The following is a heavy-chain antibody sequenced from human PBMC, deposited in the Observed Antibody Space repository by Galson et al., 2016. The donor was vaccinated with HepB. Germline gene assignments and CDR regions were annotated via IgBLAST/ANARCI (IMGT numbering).Heavy chain of an antibody. CDR2: IWYDGSTQ. J-gene: IGHJ4*02. CDR1: GFTFSNFG. V-gene: IGHV3-33*01. CDR3: ARFDKSGWYYYLAY. Sequence: SLRLSCAASGFTFSNFGMHWVRQAPGKGLEWLALIWYDGSTQYYLDSVKGRFTISRDSSKNTVYLDMNSLRAEDTAVYYCARFDKSGWYYYLAYWGQGTLVPVSS. D-gene: IGHD6-19*01.